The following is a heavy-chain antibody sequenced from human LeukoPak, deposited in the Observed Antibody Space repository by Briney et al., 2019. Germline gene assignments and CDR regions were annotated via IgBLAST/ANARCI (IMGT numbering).Heavy chain of an antibody. CDR2: ISAYNGNT. CDR1: GYTFTSYG. CDR3: ARDQWELTQSDGGWIDP. V-gene: IGHV1-18*01. Sequence: ASVKVSCKASGYTFTSYGISWVRQAPGQGLEWTGWISAYNGNTNYAQKLQGRVTMTTDTSTSTAYMELRSLRSDDTAVYYCARDQWELTQSDGGWIDPWGQGTPVTVSS. D-gene: IGHD1-26*01. J-gene: IGHJ5*02.